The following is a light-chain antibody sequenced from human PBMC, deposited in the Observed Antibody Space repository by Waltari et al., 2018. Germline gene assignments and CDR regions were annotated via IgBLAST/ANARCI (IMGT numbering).Light chain of an antibody. V-gene: IGKV1-39*01. CDR2: SAS. CDR3: QQSHSAPPT. CDR1: QSISTY. Sequence: DIQMTQNPSSLSAPVGDRVTITCRPSQSISTYLNWYQQKPGKAPKLLIYSASTLQNGFPSRFSGIGSGTDFTLTIDSLQPEDFATYCCQQSHSAPPTFGQGTRLVI. J-gene: IGKJ5*01.